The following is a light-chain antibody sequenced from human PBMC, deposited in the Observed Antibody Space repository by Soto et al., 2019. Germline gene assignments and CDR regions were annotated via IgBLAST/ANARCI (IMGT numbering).Light chain of an antibody. Sequence: QPVLTQPPSVSGAPGQRVTISCTGSSSNIGANYGVHWYQHLPGTALKLLIYGNSYRPSGVPDRFSGSKSGTSASLAITGLQAEDEADYYCQSYDSSLSCVVFGGGTKLTVL. J-gene: IGLJ2*01. CDR2: GNS. CDR1: SSNIGANYG. CDR3: QSYDSSLSCVV. V-gene: IGLV1-40*01.